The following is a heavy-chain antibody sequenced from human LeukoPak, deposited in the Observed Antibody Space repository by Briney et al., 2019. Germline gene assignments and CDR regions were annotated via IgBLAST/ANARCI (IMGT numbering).Heavy chain of an antibody. Sequence: GGSLRLSCAASGFPFSSYSMNWVRQAPGKGLQWVASVSSSGRDIQYEKSVNGRFTVSRDNAKNSLYLQMNSLRAEDTAVYYCARADYDYVWGSYRQYYFDYWGQGTLVTVSS. CDR1: GFPFSSYS. V-gene: IGHV3-21*01. D-gene: IGHD3-16*02. J-gene: IGHJ4*02. CDR2: VSSSGRDI. CDR3: ARADYDYVWGSYRQYYFDY.